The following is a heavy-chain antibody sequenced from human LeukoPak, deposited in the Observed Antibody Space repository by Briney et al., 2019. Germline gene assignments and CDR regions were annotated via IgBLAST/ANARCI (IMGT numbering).Heavy chain of an antibody. D-gene: IGHD6-19*01. CDR2: ISGSGGST. Sequence: QPGRSLRLSCAASGFTFSSYAMSWVRQAPGKGLEWVSAISGSGGSTYYADSVKGRFTISRDNSKDTLYLQMNSLRAEDTAVYYCAKDPRHSSKFDYWGQGTLVTVSS. V-gene: IGHV3-23*01. J-gene: IGHJ4*02. CDR3: AKDPRHSSKFDY. CDR1: GFTFSSYA.